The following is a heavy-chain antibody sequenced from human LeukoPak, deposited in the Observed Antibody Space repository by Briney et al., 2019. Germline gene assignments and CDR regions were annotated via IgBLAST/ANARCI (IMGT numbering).Heavy chain of an antibody. Sequence: GASVKVSCKASGGTFSSYAISWVRQAPGQGLEWMGGIIPIFGTANYAQKFQGRVTITADESTSTAYMELSSLRSEDTAVYYCAREGNYYDSSGYYYASYYFDYWGQGTLVTVSS. V-gene: IGHV1-69*13. CDR2: IIPIFGTA. D-gene: IGHD3-22*01. CDR1: GGTFSSYA. CDR3: AREGNYYDSSGYYYASYYFDY. J-gene: IGHJ4*02.